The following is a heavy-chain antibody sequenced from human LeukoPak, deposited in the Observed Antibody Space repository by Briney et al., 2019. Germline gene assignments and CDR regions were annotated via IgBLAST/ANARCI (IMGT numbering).Heavy chain of an antibody. V-gene: IGHV3-53*04. J-gene: IGHJ4*02. Sequence: SGGSLRLSCAASGFTVSSNYMSWVRQAPGKGLEWVSVIYSGSSNTYYTDSVKGRFTISRHNSKNTLYLQMNSLRAEDTAVYYCARVGSGWYDFDYWGQGTLVTVSS. CDR2: IYSGSSNT. CDR1: GFTVSSNY. CDR3: ARVGSGWYDFDY. D-gene: IGHD6-19*01.